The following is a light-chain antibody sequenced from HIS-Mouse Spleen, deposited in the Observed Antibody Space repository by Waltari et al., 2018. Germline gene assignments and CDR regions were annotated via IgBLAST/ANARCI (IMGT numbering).Light chain of an antibody. CDR1: SSTIGRNT. V-gene: IGLV1-44*01. Sequence: QSVLTQPPSASGTPGQRVTISCSGRSSTIGRNTVNWYQQLPGTAPKLLIYSNNQRPSGFPDRFSGSKSGTSASLAISGLQSEDEADYYCAAWDDSLNGYVFGTGTKVTVL. CDR2: SNN. J-gene: IGLJ1*01. CDR3: AAWDDSLNGYV.